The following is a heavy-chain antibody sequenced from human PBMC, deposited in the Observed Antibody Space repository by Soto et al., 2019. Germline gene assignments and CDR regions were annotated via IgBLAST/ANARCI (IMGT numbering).Heavy chain of an antibody. CDR3: AKGSRHCDSTSCYSLSAFDL. Sequence: EVQLLESGGGLVQTGGSLRLSCAASGFTFSSFAMTWVRQAPGKELQWVSSISGSGRGTYCADSVKGRCTISRDNSKNTLELQMNSLRTEDTAVYYCAKGSRHCDSTSCYSLSAFDLWGQGTMVTVSS. V-gene: IGHV3-23*01. J-gene: IGHJ3*01. CDR1: GFTFSSFA. D-gene: IGHD2-2*02. CDR2: ISGSGRGT.